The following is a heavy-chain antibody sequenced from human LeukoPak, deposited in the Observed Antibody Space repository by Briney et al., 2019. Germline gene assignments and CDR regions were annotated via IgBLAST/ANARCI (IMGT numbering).Heavy chain of an antibody. J-gene: IGHJ2*01. CDR1: GGSFSGYY. CDR3: ARDTTRSGWYFWYFDL. D-gene: IGHD6-19*01. CDR2: TYHSGST. Sequence: SETLSLTCAVYGGSFSGYYWSWIRQSPGKGLEWIGETYHSGSTNYNPSLKSRVTISLDTSKNQFSLKLSSVTAADTALYYCARDTTRSGWYFWYFDLWGRGTLVTVSS. V-gene: IGHV4-34*01.